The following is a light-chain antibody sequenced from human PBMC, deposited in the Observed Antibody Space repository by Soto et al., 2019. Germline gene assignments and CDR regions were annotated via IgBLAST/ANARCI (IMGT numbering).Light chain of an antibody. Sequence: VLTQSPATLSLSPGDRATLSCWASQSVGNYLAWYQHKLGQAPRLLIYDASSRAPGIPARFSGSGSGTDFTLTISSLEPEDFAVYYCQQSSDWPSFGQGTKLEIK. CDR1: QSVGNY. CDR3: QQSSDWPS. CDR2: DAS. J-gene: IGKJ2*01. V-gene: IGKV3-11*01.